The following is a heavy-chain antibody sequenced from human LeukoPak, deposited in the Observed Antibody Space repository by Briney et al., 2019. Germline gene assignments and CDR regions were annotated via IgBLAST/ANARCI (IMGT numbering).Heavy chain of an antibody. V-gene: IGHV4-34*01. D-gene: IGHD3-10*01. J-gene: IGHJ5*02. Sequence: SETLSLTCAVYGGSFSGYYWSWIRQPPGKGLEWIGEINHSGSTNYNPSLKSRVTISVDTSKNQFSLKLSSVTAADTAVYYCARDYRNNWFDPWGQGTLVTVSS. CDR3: ARDYRNNWFDP. CDR2: INHSGST. CDR1: GGSFSGYY.